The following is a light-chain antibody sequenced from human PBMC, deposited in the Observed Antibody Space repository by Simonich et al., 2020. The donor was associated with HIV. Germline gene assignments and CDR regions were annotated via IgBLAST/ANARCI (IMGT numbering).Light chain of an antibody. CDR2: WAS. J-gene: IGKJ4*01. CDR3: QQYYSPLLT. Sequence: DIVMTQSPDSLAVSLGERATINCKSSRSVLYSSNNKNYLAWYQQKPGQPPKLLIYWASTRESGVPDRFSASGSGTDFTLTISSLQAEDVAFYYCQQYYSPLLTFGGGTKVEIK. V-gene: IGKV4-1*01. CDR1: RSVLYSSNNKNY.